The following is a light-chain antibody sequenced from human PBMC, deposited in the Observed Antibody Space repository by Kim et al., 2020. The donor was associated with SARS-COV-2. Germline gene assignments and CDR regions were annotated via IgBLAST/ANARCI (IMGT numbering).Light chain of an antibody. V-gene: IGKV1-27*01. CDR3: QKYDRAPRT. J-gene: IGKJ1*01. Sequence: ASVGDRVTIPCRASQAISNCLAWYQQKPGKVPKLLVYAASALQSGVSSRFSGSGSGTDFTLTISSLQPEDVATYYCQKYDRAPRTFGQGTKVDIK. CDR1: QAISNC. CDR2: AAS.